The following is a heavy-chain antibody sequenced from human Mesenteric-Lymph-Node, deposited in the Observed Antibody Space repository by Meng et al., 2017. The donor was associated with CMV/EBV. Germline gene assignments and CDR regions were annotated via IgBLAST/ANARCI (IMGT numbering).Heavy chain of an antibody. V-gene: IGHV4-59*01. Sequence: GSLRLSCTVSGGSISSYYWSWIRQPTGKGLEWIGYIYSSGSTNYNPSLKSRLTISVDTSKNQLSLKLTSVTAADTAVYYCARGRAPTGTYWGQGTLVTVSS. CDR1: GGSISSYY. CDR3: ARGRAPTGTY. J-gene: IGHJ4*02. D-gene: IGHD6-13*01. CDR2: IYSSGST.